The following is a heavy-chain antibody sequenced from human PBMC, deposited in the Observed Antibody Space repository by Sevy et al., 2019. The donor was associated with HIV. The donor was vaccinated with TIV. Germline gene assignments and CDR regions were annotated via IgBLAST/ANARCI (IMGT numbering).Heavy chain of an antibody. D-gene: IGHD3-22*01. CDR3: ATTKDYYESSGSPFDY. Sequence: ASVKVSCKVSGYTLTQLSMHWVRQAPGKGLEWMGSFDTEDDETLYAQNFQDRVTMTEDTSTGTAYMELRTLRSEDTALYYCATTKDYYESSGSPFDYWGQGTLVTVSS. CDR1: GYTLTQLS. CDR2: FDTEDDET. J-gene: IGHJ4*02. V-gene: IGHV1-24*01.